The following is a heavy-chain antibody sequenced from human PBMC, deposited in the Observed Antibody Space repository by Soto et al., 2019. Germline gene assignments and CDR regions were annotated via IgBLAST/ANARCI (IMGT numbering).Heavy chain of an antibody. J-gene: IGHJ4*02. CDR1: GFTFSNAW. CDR2: IKSKTDGGTT. V-gene: IGHV3-15*07. D-gene: IGHD3-3*01. Sequence: PGGSLRLSCAASGFTFSNAWMNWVRQAPGKGLEWVGRIKSKTDGGTTDYAAPVKGRFTISRDDSKNTLYLQMNSLKTEETAVYYCTTDSPRTYYDFWRGYWPPSSWERDYWGQGTLVTVPS. CDR3: TTDSPRTYYDFWRGYWPPSSWERDY.